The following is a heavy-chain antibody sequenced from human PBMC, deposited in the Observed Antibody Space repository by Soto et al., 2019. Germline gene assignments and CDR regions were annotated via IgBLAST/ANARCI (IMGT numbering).Heavy chain of an antibody. CDR1: GYTLTHYY. Sequence: QVQLVHSGAEVKKPGASVKVSCKASGYTLTHYYMHWVRQAPGQGPEWVGVINASTLVTSYAKNFNARVNITSTTSTSTAYNQLNRLISADTAVYSGASNGQSCNDYFFDYWGQGTLVTVSS. J-gene: IGHJ4*02. CDR2: INASTLVT. D-gene: IGHD2-21*02. CDR3: ASNGQSCNDYFFDY. V-gene: IGHV1-46*01.